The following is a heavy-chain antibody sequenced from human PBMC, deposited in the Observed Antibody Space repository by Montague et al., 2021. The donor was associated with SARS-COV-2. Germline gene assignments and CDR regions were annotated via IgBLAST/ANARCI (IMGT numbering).Heavy chain of an antibody. V-gene: IGHV4-39*01. CDR3: GSFIDY. CDR1: GGSIYSSSYY. Sequence: SETLSLTCTVPGGSIYSSSYYWGWIRQPPGKGLEWIGNVFYSGSTYYNPSLKSRVTISVDTSKNQFSLKLNSVTAADTAVYYCGSFIDYWGQGTLVTVSS. J-gene: IGHJ4*02. CDR2: VFYSGST.